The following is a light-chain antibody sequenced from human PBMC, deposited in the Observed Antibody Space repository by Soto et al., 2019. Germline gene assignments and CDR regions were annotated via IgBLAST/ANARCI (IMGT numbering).Light chain of an antibody. CDR3: SSWTGNNFVV. Sequence: QSVLTQPPSASGSPGQSVTISCTGTSSNVGAYNYVSWYQQHPGKAPKLMIYEVTKRPSGVPDRVSGSKSGSTASLTVSGLQAEDEADYYCSSWTGNNFVVFGVGTKLTVL. CDR2: EVT. J-gene: IGLJ2*01. CDR1: SSNVGAYNY. V-gene: IGLV2-8*01.